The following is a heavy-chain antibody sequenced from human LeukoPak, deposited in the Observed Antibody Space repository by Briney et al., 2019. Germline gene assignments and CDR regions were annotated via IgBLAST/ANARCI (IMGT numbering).Heavy chain of an antibody. J-gene: IGHJ4*02. Sequence: GSLKISCKGSGYTFAGYWIAWVRQMPGKGLEWMGIIYPGDSDTRYSPSFQGQVTISADKSISTAYLQWSSLKASDTAMYYCARQDGRALYYFDHWGQGALVTVSS. CDR1: GYTFAGYW. CDR2: IYPGDSDT. CDR3: ARQDGRALYYFDH. D-gene: IGHD5-24*01. V-gene: IGHV5-51*01.